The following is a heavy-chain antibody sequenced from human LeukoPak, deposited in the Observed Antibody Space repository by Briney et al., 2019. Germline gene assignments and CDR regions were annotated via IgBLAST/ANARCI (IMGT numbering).Heavy chain of an antibody. J-gene: IGHJ4*02. CDR1: GGSFSGYY. CDR3: ARDAYGGPLGY. D-gene: IGHD4-23*01. Sequence: SETLSLTCAVYGGSFSGYYWSWIRQPPGKGLEWIGEINHSGSTNYNPSLKSRVTISVDTSKNQFSLKLSSVTAADTAVYYCARDAYGGPLGYWGQGTLVTVSS. CDR2: INHSGST. V-gene: IGHV4-34*01.